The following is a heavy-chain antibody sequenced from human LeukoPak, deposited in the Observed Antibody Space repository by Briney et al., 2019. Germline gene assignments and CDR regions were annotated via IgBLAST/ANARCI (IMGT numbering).Heavy chain of an antibody. D-gene: IGHD5-18*01. CDR3: AREKRYGYGFGIFDY. Sequence: SETLSLTCAVYGGSFSGYYWSWIRQPPGKGLEWIGEINHSGSTNYNPSLKSRVTISVDTSKNQLSLKLSSVTAADTAIYYCAREKRYGYGFGIFDYWGQGSLVTVSS. J-gene: IGHJ4*02. V-gene: IGHV4-34*01. CDR2: INHSGST. CDR1: GGSFSGYY.